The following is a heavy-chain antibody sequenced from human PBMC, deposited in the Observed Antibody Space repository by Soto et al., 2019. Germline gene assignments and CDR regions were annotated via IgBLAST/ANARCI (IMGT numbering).Heavy chain of an antibody. D-gene: IGHD3-10*01. V-gene: IGHV3-33*01. Sequence: PGGALRLSCAASGFTFSSYGMHWVRQAPGKGLEWVAVIWYDGSNKYYADSVKGRFTISRDNSKNTLYLQMNSLRAEDTAVYYCARVGGPDYYGSGSYPHRHYYYYGVDVWAQGTTVTVSS. CDR1: GFTFSSYG. J-gene: IGHJ6*02. CDR3: ARVGGPDYYGSGSYPHRHYYYYGVDV. CDR2: IWYDGSNK.